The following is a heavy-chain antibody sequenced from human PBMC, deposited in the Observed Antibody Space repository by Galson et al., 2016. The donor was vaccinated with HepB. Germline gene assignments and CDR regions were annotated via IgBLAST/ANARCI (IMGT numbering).Heavy chain of an antibody. CDR1: GFTFTQHP. CDR2: ISSDGSNQ. CDR3: AKPTNSDAFHI. J-gene: IGHJ3*02. D-gene: IGHD5-12*01. Sequence: SLRLSCAASGFTFTQHPMHWVRHAPGKGLEWVALISSDGSNQLYADSVKGRFTISRDNSKDTLNLQMNSLETEDAAVYYCAKPTNSDAFHIWGQRTMVTVSS. V-gene: IGHV3-30-3*02.